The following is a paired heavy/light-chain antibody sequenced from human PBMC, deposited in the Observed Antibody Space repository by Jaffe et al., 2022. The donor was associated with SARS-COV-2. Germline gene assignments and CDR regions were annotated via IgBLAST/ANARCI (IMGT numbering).Light chain of an antibody. Sequence: DIQMTQSPSTLSASVGDRVTITCRASQTINYWLAWYQQKPGKAPELLIYKASTLESGVPSRFSGSGSGTEFTLTISGLQPDDSATYYCQQYNTFSRTFGQGTKVEIK. J-gene: IGKJ1*01. V-gene: IGKV1-5*03. CDR3: QQYNTFSRT. CDR1: QTINYW. CDR2: KAS.
Heavy chain of an antibody. CDR1: GGSISTFY. D-gene: IGHD1-26*01. V-gene: IGHV4-59*01. J-gene: IGHJ3*02. Sequence: QVQLQESGPGLVKPSETLSLTCTVSGGSISTFYWNWIRQSPGKGLEWIGYVYHSGRTDYNPSLKNRVTMSLDTSKNELSLKLSSVTAADTAVYYCARDKTSGDPFDIWGQGTMVTVSS. CDR2: VYHSGRT. CDR3: ARDKTSGDPFDI.